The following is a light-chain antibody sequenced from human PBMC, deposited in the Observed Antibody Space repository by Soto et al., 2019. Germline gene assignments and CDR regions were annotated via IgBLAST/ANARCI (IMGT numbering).Light chain of an antibody. J-gene: IGLJ2*01. Sequence: QPVLTQPPSASGTPGQSVSISCSGSSSNIGSNYVYWYQQFPGTAPKLLIYSNNQRPSGVPDRFSGSKFGSSASLAISGLRSEDEADYYCAAWDDSLSGHVVFGGGTKLTVL. V-gene: IGLV1-47*02. CDR2: SNN. CDR3: AAWDDSLSGHVV. CDR1: SSNIGSNY.